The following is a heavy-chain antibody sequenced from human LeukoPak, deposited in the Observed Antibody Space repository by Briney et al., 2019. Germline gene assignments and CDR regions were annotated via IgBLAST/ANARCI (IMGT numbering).Heavy chain of an antibody. CDR3: TRVTSRRTGFDY. D-gene: IGHD1-1*01. CDR2: ITWNSDDM. J-gene: IGHJ4*02. CDR1: GFSFAAYG. V-gene: IGHV3-9*01. Sequence: GRSLRLSCAASGFSFAAYGMYWVRQAPGKGLEWVAGITWNSDDMAYADSVKGRFTISRDNAKNCLYLQMNSLTVEDTALYYCTRVTSRRTGFDYWGQGTLVTVSP.